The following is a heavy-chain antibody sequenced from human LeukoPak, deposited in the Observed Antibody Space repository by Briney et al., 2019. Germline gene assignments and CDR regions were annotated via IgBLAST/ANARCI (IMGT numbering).Heavy chain of an antibody. Sequence: SETLSLTCTISGGSVSDYYWSWIRQSPGKGLEWIGYIYYTGSTTYNPSLKSRVTISADTSKNQFSLKLSSVTAADTAVYYCARGPYYYDSSGAFDIWGQGTMVTVSS. J-gene: IGHJ3*02. CDR1: GGSVSDYY. V-gene: IGHV4-59*08. CDR2: IYYTGST. D-gene: IGHD3-22*01. CDR3: ARGPYYYDSSGAFDI.